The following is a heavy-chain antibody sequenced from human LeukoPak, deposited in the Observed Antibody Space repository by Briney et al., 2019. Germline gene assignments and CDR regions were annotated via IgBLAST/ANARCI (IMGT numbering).Heavy chain of an antibody. CDR3: ATYRQVMLPFES. CDR1: GFTFSSYA. Sequence: GGSLGLSCVVSGFTFSSYAMSWVRRAPGKGLEWVSGISGSGGSTYYADSVRGRFTISRDNSRSTLFLQMNSLRAEDTAIYYCATYRQVMLPFESWGQGTLVTVSS. V-gene: IGHV3-23*01. D-gene: IGHD5-18*01. CDR2: ISGSGGST. J-gene: IGHJ4*02.